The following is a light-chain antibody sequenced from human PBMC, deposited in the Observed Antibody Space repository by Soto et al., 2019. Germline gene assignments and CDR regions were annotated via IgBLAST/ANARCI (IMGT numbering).Light chain of an antibody. J-gene: IGKJ1*01. V-gene: IGKV1-5*01. CDR2: DAT. CDR1: QTISSW. Sequence: DIQMTQCPSTLSGSVGDRVTITCRASQTISSWLAWYQQKPGKAPKLLIHDATSLESGVPSRFSGSGSGTEFTLTIRSLQPDDFATYYCQQYNSYSPWTFGQGTKVDIK. CDR3: QQYNSYSPWT.